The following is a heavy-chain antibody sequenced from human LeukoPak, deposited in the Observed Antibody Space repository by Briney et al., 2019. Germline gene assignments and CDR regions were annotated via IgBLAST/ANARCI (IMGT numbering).Heavy chain of an antibody. CDR3: ARFSLGLRDYYMDI. J-gene: IGHJ6*03. CDR1: GGSISSYY. V-gene: IGHV4-4*07. CDR2: IYTSGST. D-gene: IGHD3-16*02. Sequence: PSETLSLTCTVSGGSISSYYWSWIRQPAGKGLEWIGRIYTSGSTNYNPSLKSRVTMSVDTSKNQFSLKLSPVTAADTAVYYCARFSLGLRDYYMDIWGKGTTVTVSS.